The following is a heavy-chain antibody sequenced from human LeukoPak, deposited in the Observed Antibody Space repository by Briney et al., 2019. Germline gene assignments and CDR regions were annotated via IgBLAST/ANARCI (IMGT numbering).Heavy chain of an antibody. CDR1: GFTFSSYG. Sequence: QSGGSLRLSCAASGFTFSSYGMHWVRQAPGKGLEWVAVISYDGSNKYYADSVKGRFTISRDNSKNTLYLQMNSLRAEYTAVYYCARGYDSSGYYNDYWGQGTLVTVSS. J-gene: IGHJ4*02. V-gene: IGHV3-30*19. CDR2: ISYDGSNK. D-gene: IGHD3-22*01. CDR3: ARGYDSSGYYNDY.